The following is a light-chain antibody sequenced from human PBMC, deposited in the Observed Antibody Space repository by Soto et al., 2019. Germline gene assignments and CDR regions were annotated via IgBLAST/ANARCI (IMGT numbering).Light chain of an antibody. Sequence: DIQMTQSPSSPSASVGDIVIITCQSSQDISNYLNWYQQKPGKAPKLLIYDASNLETGVPSRFSGSGSGTDFTFTISSLQPEDIATYYCQQYDNLTFGGGTKVEIK. CDR1: QDISNY. V-gene: IGKV1-33*01. CDR3: QQYDNLT. CDR2: DAS. J-gene: IGKJ4*01.